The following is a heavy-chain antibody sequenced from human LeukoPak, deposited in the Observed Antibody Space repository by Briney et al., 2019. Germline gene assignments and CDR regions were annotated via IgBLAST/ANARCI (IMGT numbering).Heavy chain of an antibody. D-gene: IGHD3-10*01. V-gene: IGHV4-38-2*01. J-gene: IGHJ4*02. CDR1: GYSTTNGDY. CDR2: IYNSAST. Sequence: PSETLSLTCVVSGYSTTNGDYWGWIRQSPGKGLEWIASIYNSASTHYSPSLRSRVTILVDTSKNEFSLKMRSVTAADTAVYYCARNSTSGFFDYWGQGTLATVSS. CDR3: ARNSTSGFFDY.